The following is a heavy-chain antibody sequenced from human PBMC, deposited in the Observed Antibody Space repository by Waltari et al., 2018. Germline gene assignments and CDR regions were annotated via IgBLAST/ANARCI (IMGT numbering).Heavy chain of an antibody. D-gene: IGHD2-15*01. J-gene: IGHJ4*02. Sequence: QVQLQESGPGLVKPSQTLSLTCTVSGGSISSGSYYWSWIRQPAGKGLEWIGYIYTSGSTNYHPSLKSRVTISVDTSKNQFSLKLSSVTAADTAVYYCARVGDCSGGSCYFDYWGQGTLVTVSS. CDR3: ARVGDCSGGSCYFDY. V-gene: IGHV4-61*09. CDR1: GGSISSGSYY. CDR2: IYTSGST.